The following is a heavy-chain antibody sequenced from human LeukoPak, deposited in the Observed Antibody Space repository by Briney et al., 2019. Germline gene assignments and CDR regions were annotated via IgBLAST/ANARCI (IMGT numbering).Heavy chain of an antibody. CDR2: IYYSGST. CDR1: GGSISSGGYY. D-gene: IGHD3-9*01. V-gene: IGHV4-31*03. J-gene: IGHJ6*04. CDR3: ARGLTDNYYYYGMDV. Sequence: PSETLSLTCTVSGGSISSGGYYWSWIRQHPGKGLEWIGYIYYSGSTYYNPSLQSRVTISVDTSKNQFSLKLSSVTAADTAVYYCARGLTDNYYYYGMDVWGKGTTVTVSS.